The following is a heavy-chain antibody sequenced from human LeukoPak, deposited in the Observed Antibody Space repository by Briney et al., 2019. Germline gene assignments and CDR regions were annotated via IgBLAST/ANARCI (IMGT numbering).Heavy chain of an antibody. CDR2: IHHSGST. J-gene: IGHJ1*01. CDR3: ARGPEWLGPEYFHH. V-gene: IGHV4-4*02. D-gene: IGHD6-19*01. Sequence: SGTLTLTCDVPGGSVISNNFWSWVRQPPGKGLEWIGEIHHSGSTNYNPSLKSRVTVSVDKSKNQFSLNLTSVTAADTAMYYCARGPEWLGPEYFHHWGQGTLVTVSS. CDR1: GGSVISNNF.